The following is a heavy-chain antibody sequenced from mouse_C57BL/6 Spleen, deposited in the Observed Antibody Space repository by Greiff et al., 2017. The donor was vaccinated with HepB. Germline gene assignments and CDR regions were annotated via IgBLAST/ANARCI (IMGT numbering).Heavy chain of an antibody. CDR1: GYTFTSYW. V-gene: IGHV1-52*01. CDR3: AREDGYYYAMDY. J-gene: IGHJ4*01. D-gene: IGHD2-3*01. CDR2: IDPSDSET. Sequence: QVQLKQPGAELVRPGSSVKLSCKASGYTFTSYWMHWVKQRPIQGLEWIGNIDPSDSETHYNQKFKDKATLTVDKSSSTAYMQLSSLTSEDSAVYYCAREDGYYYAMDYWGQGTSVTVSS.